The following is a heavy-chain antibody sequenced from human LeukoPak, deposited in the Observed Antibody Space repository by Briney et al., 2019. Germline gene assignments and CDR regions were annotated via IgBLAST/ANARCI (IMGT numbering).Heavy chain of an antibody. CDR3: IRDLFDDYSLDY. CDR2: INSDSSLM. V-gene: IGHV3-21*01. CDR1: GFTVSSNY. J-gene: IGHJ4*02. D-gene: IGHD3-16*01. Sequence: PGGSLRLSCAASGFTVSSNYMSWVRQAPGKGLEWVSSINSDSSLMYYAESVKGRFTISRDNARNSLYLQMNSLRAEDTAVYYCIRDLFDDYSLDYWGQGALVTVSS.